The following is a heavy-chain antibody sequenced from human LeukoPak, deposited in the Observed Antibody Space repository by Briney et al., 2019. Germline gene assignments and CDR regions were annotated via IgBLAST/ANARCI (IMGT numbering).Heavy chain of an antibody. J-gene: IGHJ4*02. CDR3: ASSEGDMTAFDY. CDR1: GYTFTSYD. D-gene: IGHD3-9*01. V-gene: IGHV1-8*01. Sequence: ASVKVSCKASGYTFTSYDIDWVRQATGQGLEWMGWMNPNSGNTGYARKFQGRVTMTRNTSISTAYMELSSLRSEDTAVYYCASSEGDMTAFDYWGQGTLVTVSS. CDR2: MNPNSGNT.